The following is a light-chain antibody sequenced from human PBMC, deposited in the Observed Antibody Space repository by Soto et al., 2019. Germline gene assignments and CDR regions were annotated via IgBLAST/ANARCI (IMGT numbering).Light chain of an antibody. V-gene: IGKV3-20*01. CDR3: RQYESSPVT. CDR1: QSVSSSY. Sequence: EIVLTQSPGTLSLSPGERATLSCRASQSVSSSYLAWFQQKPGQAPRLLIYGASSRATGIPDRFSGSGSGADFTLTISRLEPEDFAVYYCRQYESSPVTFGQGTKVEIK. CDR2: GAS. J-gene: IGKJ1*01.